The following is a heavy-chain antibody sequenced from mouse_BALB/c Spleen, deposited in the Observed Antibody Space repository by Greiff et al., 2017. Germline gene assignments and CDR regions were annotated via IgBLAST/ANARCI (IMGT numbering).Heavy chain of an antibody. V-gene: IGHV3-2*02. J-gene: IGHJ3*01. CDR1: GYSITSDYA. CDR2: ISYSGST. CDR3: ARQANPYYRYGWFAY. Sequence: EVKVIESGPGLVKPSQSLSLTCTVTGYSITSDYAWNWIRQFPGNKLEWMGYISYSGSTSYNPSLKSRISITRDTSKNQFFLQLNSVTTEDTATYYCARQANPYYRYGWFAYWGQGTLVTVSA. D-gene: IGHD2-14*01.